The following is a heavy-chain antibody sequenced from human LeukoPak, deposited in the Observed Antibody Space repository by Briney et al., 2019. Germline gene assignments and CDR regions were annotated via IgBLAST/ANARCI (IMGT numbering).Heavy chain of an antibody. CDR1: GGTFSSYA. CDR3: ARARSPSSGYLLRDHNWFDP. Sequence: GSSVKVSCKASGGTFSSYAFSWARQAPGQGLEWMGGIIPIFGTANYAQKFQGRVTITTDESTSTAYMELSSLRSEDTAVCYCARARSPSSGYLLRDHNWFDPWGQGTLVTVSS. CDR2: IIPIFGTA. V-gene: IGHV1-69*05. D-gene: IGHD3-22*01. J-gene: IGHJ5*02.